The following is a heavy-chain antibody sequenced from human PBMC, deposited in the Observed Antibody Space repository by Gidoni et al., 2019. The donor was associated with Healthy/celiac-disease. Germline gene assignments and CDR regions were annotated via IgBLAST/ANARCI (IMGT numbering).Heavy chain of an antibody. J-gene: IGHJ4*02. CDR1: GFPFSSYS. CDR2: MSSSSSTI. V-gene: IGHV3-48*02. Sequence: DVQLLESRGGLVQLGASPRCSCDSPGFPFSSYSMNWVRLGPGKGMGWVSYMSSSSSTIYYADSVKGRFTISRDNAKNSLYLQMNSLRDEDTAVYYCARGPEGRYYYDSSGYDYWGQGTLVTVSS. D-gene: IGHD3-22*01. CDR3: ARGPEGRYYYDSSGYDY.